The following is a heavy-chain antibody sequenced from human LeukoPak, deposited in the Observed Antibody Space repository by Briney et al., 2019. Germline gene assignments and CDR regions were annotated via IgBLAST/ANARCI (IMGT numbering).Heavy chain of an antibody. CDR1: GYSISSGYY. CDR2: IYHSGST. V-gene: IGHV4-38-2*02. D-gene: IGHD1-26*01. J-gene: IGHJ4*02. Sequence: PSETLSLTCTVSGYSISSGYYWGWIRQPPGKGLEWIGSIYHSGSTYYNPSLKSRVTISVDTSKNQFSLKLSSVTAADTAVYYCAMAPRWELLLDYWGQGTLVTVSS. CDR3: AMAPRWELLLDY.